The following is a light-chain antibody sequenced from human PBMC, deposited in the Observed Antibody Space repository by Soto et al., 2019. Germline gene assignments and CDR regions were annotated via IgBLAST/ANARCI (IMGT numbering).Light chain of an antibody. CDR1: QSVSSN. CDR3: QQYNYWPPWT. Sequence: EIVLTQSPATLSVSPGERATLSCRASQSVSSNLAWYQQKPGQAPRLLMYDASTRATGIPARFSGSGSGTEFTLTISSLQSEDFAVYYCQQYNYWPPWTFGQGTKVDNK. CDR2: DAS. V-gene: IGKV3-15*01. J-gene: IGKJ1*01.